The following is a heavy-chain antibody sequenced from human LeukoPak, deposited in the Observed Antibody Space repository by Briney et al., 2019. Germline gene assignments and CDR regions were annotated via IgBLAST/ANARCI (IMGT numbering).Heavy chain of an antibody. J-gene: IGHJ4*02. CDR2: VYPGDSET. D-gene: IGHD2-21*01. Sequence: GESLKISCKGSGYSFSSHWIGWVRQMPGKGLEWMGIVYPGDSETRYSPSFQGQVTFSADKSISTVYLQWSSLKASDSAMYYCARSSDSRFFFGYWGQGTLVSVTS. V-gene: IGHV5-51*01. CDR1: GYSFSSHW. CDR3: ARSSDSRFFFGY.